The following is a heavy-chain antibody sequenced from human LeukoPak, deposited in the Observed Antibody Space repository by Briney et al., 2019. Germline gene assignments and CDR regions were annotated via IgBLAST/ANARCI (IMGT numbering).Heavy chain of an antibody. D-gene: IGHD1-26*01. CDR3: ARDLSIGVGATTHY. CDR2: IIPILGIA. CDR1: GGTFSSYA. J-gene: IGHJ4*02. Sequence: GASVKVSCKASGGTFSSYAISWVRQAPGQGLEWMGRIIPILGIANYAQKFQGRVTITADKSTSTAYMELSSLRSEDTAVYYCARDLSIGVGATTHYWGQGTLVTVSS. V-gene: IGHV1-69*04.